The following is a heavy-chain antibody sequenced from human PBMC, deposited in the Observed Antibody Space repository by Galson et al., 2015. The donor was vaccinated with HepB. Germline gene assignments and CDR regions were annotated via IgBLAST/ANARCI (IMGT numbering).Heavy chain of an antibody. Sequence: SVKVSCKASGYTFTSYAMHWVRQAPGRRLEWMGWINAGNGNTKYSQKFQGRVTITRDTSASTAYMELSSLRSEDTAVYYCAGGAMVRGVIPYYYYYGMDVWGQGTTVTVSS. J-gene: IGHJ6*02. CDR2: INAGNGNT. V-gene: IGHV1-3*01. CDR1: GYTFTSYA. D-gene: IGHD3-10*01. CDR3: AGGAMVRGVIPYYYYYGMDV.